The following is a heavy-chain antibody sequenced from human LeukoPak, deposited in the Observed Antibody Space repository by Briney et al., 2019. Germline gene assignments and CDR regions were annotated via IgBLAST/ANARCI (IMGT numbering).Heavy chain of an antibody. CDR1: GFTFSSYA. V-gene: IGHV3-23*01. CDR2: ISGSGGST. J-gene: IGHJ4*02. Sequence: TGGSLRLSCAASGFTFSSYAMSWVRQAPGKGLEWVSAISGSGGSTYYADSVKGRFTISRDNSKNTLYLQMNSLRAEDTAVYYCAKDSGIAVAGTLDYWGQGTLVTVSS. CDR3: AKDSGIAVAGTLDY. D-gene: IGHD6-19*01.